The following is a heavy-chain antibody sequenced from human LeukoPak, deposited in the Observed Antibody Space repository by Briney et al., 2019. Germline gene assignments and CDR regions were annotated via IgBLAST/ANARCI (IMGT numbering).Heavy chain of an antibody. CDR2: IIPIFGTA. CDR3: ARDGSGRNAFDI. CDR1: GGTFSSYA. Sequence: EASVKVSCKASGGTFSSYAISWVRQAPGQGLEWMGGIIPIFGTANYAQKFQGRVTITADESTSTAYVELSSLRSEDTAVYYCARDGSGRNAFDIWGQGTMVTVSS. V-gene: IGHV1-69*13. J-gene: IGHJ3*02. D-gene: IGHD3-10*01.